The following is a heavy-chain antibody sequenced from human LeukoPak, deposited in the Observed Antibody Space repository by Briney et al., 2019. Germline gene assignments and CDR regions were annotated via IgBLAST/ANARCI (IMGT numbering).Heavy chain of an antibody. D-gene: IGHD4-17*01. V-gene: IGHV3-7*01. CDR1: GFTFSSYG. CDR3: ARSFARDYGDYGSYYFDY. J-gene: IGHJ4*02. Sequence: TGGSLRLSCAASGFTFSSYGMHWVRQAPGKGLEWVANIKQDGSEKYYVDSVKGRFTISRDNAKNSLYLQMNSLRAEDTAVYYCARSFARDYGDYGSYYFDYWGQGTLVTVSS. CDR2: IKQDGSEK.